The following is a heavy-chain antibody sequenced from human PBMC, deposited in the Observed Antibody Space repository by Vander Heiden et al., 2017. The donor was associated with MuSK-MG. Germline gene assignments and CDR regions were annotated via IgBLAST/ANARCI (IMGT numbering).Heavy chain of an antibody. J-gene: IGHJ4*02. CDR3: ARWAGTLDY. D-gene: IGHD6-19*01. Sequence: QVQLVQSGSELKKPGASVKVSCKASGYTFTSYAMNWVRQAPGQGLEWMGWIKTNTGNPTDAQGFTGRFVFAWDTSGSTAYMKIRSLKAEYTAVDDCARWAGTLDYGGQGTLVTVLS. V-gene: IGHV7-4-1*02. CDR2: IKTNTGNP. CDR1: GYTFTSYA.